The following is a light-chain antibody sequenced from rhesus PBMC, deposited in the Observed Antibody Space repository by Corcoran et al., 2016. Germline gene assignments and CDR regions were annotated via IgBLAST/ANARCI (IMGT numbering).Light chain of an antibody. CDR1: SSGIGSYNY. Sequence: QAALTQPRSVAGSPGQSVTNSCTGTSSGIGSYNYVSWYQQHPGTAPQLMIYEVSKRPSGVSDRFSGSKSCNPASLTISGLQAEDEPDYYCSSYARSNTDVFGSGTKLTVL. J-gene: IGLJ6*01. CDR3: SSYARSNTDV. CDR2: EVS. V-gene: IGLV2-32*02.